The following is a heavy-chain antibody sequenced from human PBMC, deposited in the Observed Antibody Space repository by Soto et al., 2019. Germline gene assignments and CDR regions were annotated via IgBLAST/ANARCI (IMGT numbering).Heavy chain of an antibody. CDR1: GFTFSSYS. CDR2: ISSSSSTI. Sequence: GGSLRLSXAASGFTFSSYSMNWVLQAPGKGLEWVSYISSSSSTIYYADSVKGRFTISRDNAKNSLYLQMNSLRDEDTAVYYCARDPDPTRNYYYYYGMDVWGQGTTVTVSS. CDR3: ARDPDPTRNYYYYYGMDV. V-gene: IGHV3-48*02. J-gene: IGHJ6*02. D-gene: IGHD1-26*01.